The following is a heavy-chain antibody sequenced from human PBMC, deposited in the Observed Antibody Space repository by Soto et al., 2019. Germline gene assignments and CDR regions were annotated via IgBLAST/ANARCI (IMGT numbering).Heavy chain of an antibody. CDR3: AKDPEYAVSPAEYFQH. Sequence: PGGSLRLSCAASGFTFSSYAMSWVRQAPGKGLEWVSAISGSGGSTYYADSVKGRFTISRDNSKNTLYLQMNSLRAEDTAVYYCAKDPEYAVSPAEYFQHWGQGTLVTVSS. CDR2: ISGSGGST. J-gene: IGHJ1*01. CDR1: GFTFSSYA. D-gene: IGHD4-17*01. V-gene: IGHV3-23*01.